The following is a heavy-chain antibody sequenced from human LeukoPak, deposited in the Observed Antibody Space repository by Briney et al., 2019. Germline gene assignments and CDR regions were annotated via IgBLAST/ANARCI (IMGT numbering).Heavy chain of an antibody. D-gene: IGHD5-24*01. CDR2: INSDGDGT. V-gene: IGHV3-23*01. J-gene: IGHJ6*03. CDR1: GFTFGNFA. CDR3: AKAGTDGLTHNNYYMDV. Sequence: PGGSLRLSCAASGFTFGNFAMRWVRQVPGKGLEWVSAINSDGDGTYYADSVKGRFIITRDNSENTVYLQMNNLRAEDTALCFCAKAGTDGLTHNNYYMDVWGKGTTVTVSS.